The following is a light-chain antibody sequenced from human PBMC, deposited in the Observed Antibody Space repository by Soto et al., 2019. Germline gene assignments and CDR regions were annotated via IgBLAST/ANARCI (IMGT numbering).Light chain of an antibody. CDR3: QQSYSTTWT. J-gene: IGKJ1*01. CDR1: HGISTY. V-gene: IGKV1-39*01. CDR2: AAS. Sequence: DIQMTQSPSSLSASVGDRVTITCRASHGISTYLNCYQQKPGKAPKLLIYAASSLQSGVPSRFSGSGSETDFTLTISSLQPEDFATYSCQQSYSTTWTFGQGTEVDIK.